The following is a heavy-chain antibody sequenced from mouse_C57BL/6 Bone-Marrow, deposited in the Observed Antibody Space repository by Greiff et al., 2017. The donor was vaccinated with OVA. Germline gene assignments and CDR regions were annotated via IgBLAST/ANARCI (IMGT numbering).Heavy chain of an antibody. CDR3: ARGDYGSRFAY. Sequence: EVKLVESGGGLVKPGGSLKLSCAASGFTFSSYAMSWVRQTPEKRLEWVATISDGGSYTYYPDNVKGRFTISRDNAKNNQYLQMSHLKSEDTAMYYCARGDYGSRFAYWGQGTLVTVSA. D-gene: IGHD1-1*01. CDR1: GFTFSSYA. CDR2: ISDGGSYT. J-gene: IGHJ3*01. V-gene: IGHV5-4*03.